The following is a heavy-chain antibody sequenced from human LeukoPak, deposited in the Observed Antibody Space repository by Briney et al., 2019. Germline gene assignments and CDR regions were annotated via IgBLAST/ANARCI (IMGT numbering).Heavy chain of an antibody. D-gene: IGHD2-8*01. V-gene: IGHV1-3*03. CDR2: INAGNGNT. CDR3: ARSPRYCTNGVCHSGDFDY. J-gene: IGHJ4*02. Sequence: GASVKVSCKASGYTFTSYAMHWVRQAPGQRLEWMGWINAGNGNTKYSQEFQGRVTITRDTSASTAYMELSSLRSEDMAVYYCARSPRYCTNGVCHSGDFDYWGQGTLVTVSS. CDR1: GYTFTSYA.